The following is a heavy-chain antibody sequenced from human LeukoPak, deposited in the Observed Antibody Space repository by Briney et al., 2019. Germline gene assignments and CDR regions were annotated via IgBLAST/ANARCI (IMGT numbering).Heavy chain of an antibody. V-gene: IGHV3-21*01. CDR2: ITSRGSYI. D-gene: IGHD3-22*01. Sequence: GGSLRLSCAASGFTFSSYTMNWVRQAPGKGLEWVSSITSRGSYIYYADSVMGRFTISRDNTNNSLYLQMNSLRAEDTAVYYCARHVVAVGFDYWGQGTLVTVSS. CDR3: ARHVVAVGFDY. CDR1: GFTFSSYT. J-gene: IGHJ4*02.